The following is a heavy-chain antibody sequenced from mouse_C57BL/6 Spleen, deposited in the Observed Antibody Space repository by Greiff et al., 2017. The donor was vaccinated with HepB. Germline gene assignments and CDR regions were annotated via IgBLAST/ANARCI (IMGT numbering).Heavy chain of an antibody. Sequence: VQLQESGPELVKPGASVKISCKASGYAFSSSWMNWVKQRPGKGLEWIGRIYPGDGDTNYNGKFKGKATLTADKSSSTAYMQLSSLTSEDSAVYFCARDYSNPGRAMDYWGQGTPVTVSS. CDR3: ARDYSNPGRAMDY. V-gene: IGHV1-82*01. CDR1: GYAFSSSW. CDR2: IYPGDGDT. D-gene: IGHD2-5*01. J-gene: IGHJ4*01.